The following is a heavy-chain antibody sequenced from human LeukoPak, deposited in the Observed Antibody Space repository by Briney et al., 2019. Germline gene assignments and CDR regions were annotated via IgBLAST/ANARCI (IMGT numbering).Heavy chain of an antibody. V-gene: IGHV3-30*04. J-gene: IGHJ4*02. D-gene: IGHD2-2*01. CDR2: ISYDGSNK. CDR1: GFTFSSYA. Sequence: GRSLRLSCAASGFTFSSYAMHWVRQAPGKGLEWVAVISYDGSNKYYADSVKGRFTISRDNSKNTLYLQMNSLRAEDTAVYYCARGNRCGYCSSTSCYADCYFDYWGQGILVTVSS. CDR3: ARGNRCGYCSSTSCYADCYFDY.